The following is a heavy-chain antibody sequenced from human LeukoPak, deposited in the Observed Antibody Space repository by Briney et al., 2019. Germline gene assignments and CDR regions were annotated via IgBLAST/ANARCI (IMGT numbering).Heavy chain of an antibody. V-gene: IGHV1-69*05. CDR3: ASEDYYYYYMDV. CDR1: AYSCTSDD. Sequence: YSVELAREGSAYSCTSDDISWVGLAPGKGLEWMGGIIPIFGTANYAQKFQGRVTITTDESTSTAYMELSSLRSEDTAVYYCASEDYYYYYMDVWGKGTTVTVSS. CDR2: IIPIFGTA. J-gene: IGHJ6*03.